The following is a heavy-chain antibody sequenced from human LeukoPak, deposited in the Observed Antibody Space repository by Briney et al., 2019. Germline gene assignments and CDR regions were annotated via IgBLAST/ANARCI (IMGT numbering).Heavy chain of an antibody. Sequence: GASVKVSCKASGYTFTSYGISWVRQAPGQGLEWMGWISAYNGNTNHAQKLQGRVTMTTDTSTSTAYMELRSLRSDDTAVYYCARANTQTPNMVRGVIWAFDIWGQGTMVTVSS. J-gene: IGHJ3*02. CDR1: GYTFTSYG. V-gene: IGHV1-18*01. D-gene: IGHD3-10*01. CDR2: ISAYNGNT. CDR3: ARANTQTPNMVRGVIWAFDI.